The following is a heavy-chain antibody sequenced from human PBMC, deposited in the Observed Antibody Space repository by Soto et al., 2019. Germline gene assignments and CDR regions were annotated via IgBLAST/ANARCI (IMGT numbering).Heavy chain of an antibody. V-gene: IGHV1-24*01. CDR1: GYTLTELS. J-gene: IGHJ6*02. CDR3: ATCDITMVRGAPIYYYYYGMDV. CDR2: FDPEDGET. D-gene: IGHD3-10*01. Sequence: ASVQVSCKVSGYTLTELSMHWVRQAPGKGLEWMGGFDPEDGETIYAQKFQGRVTMTEDTSTDTAYMELGSLRSEDTAVYYCATCDITMVRGAPIYYYYYGMDVWGQGTTVTVSS.